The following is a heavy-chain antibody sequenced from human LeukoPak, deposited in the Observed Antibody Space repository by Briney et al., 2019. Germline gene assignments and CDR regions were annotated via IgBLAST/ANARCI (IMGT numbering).Heavy chain of an antibody. CDR3: ARESGLGDDAFDI. J-gene: IGHJ3*02. D-gene: IGHD3-16*01. V-gene: IGHV4-38-2*02. CDR2: IYHSGRT. CDR1: GYSISSGYY. Sequence: PSETLSLTCTVSGYSISSGYYWGWIRQPPGKGLEWIGSIYHSGRTFYNPSLKSRVTISVDTSKNQFSLKLSSVTAADTAVYYCARESGLGDDAFDIWGQGTMVTVSS.